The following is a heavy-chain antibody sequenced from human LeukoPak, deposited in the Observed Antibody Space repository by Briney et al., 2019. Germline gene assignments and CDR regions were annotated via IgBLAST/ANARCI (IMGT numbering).Heavy chain of an antibody. CDR2: ISSSSSYI. D-gene: IGHD3-3*01. J-gene: IGHJ4*02. CDR3: ARDREWLIDY. V-gene: IGHV3-21*01. CDR1: GFTFSSYS. Sequence: GGSLRLSCAASGFTFSSYSMNWVRQAPGKGLEWVSTISSSSSYIYYADSVKGRFTISRDNAKNSLYLQMNSLRAEDTAVYYCARDREWLIDYWGQGTLVTVSS.